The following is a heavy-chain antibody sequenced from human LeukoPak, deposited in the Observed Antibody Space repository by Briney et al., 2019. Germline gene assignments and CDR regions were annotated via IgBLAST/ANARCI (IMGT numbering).Heavy chain of an antibody. CDR2: IYYSGST. Sequence: PSQTLSLTCTVSGGSISSGGYYWSWIRQHPGKGLEWIGYIYYSGSTYYNPSLKSRVTISVDTSKNQFSLKLSSVTAVDTAVYYCARVSRYYGSGAYYFDYWGQGTLATVSS. D-gene: IGHD3-10*01. J-gene: IGHJ4*02. CDR1: GGSISSGGYY. CDR3: ARVSRYYGSGAYYFDY. V-gene: IGHV4-31*03.